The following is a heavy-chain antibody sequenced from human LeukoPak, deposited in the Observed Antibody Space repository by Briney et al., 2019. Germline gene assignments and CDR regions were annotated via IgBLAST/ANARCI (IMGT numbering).Heavy chain of an antibody. V-gene: IGHV3-30*03. CDR3: AXDRINMLVLGHDSGLDC. CDR1: GFSLNEYG. CDR2: VSYHGGHK. J-gene: IGHJ4*02. D-gene: IGHD3-10*02. Sequence: GRSLRLSCVGSGFSLNEYGVHWVRQAPGKGLEWVAVVSYHGGHKYYADSVKGRFTISRDASSDTVSLQMNSLRVEDTAVYYCAXDRINMLVLGHDSGLDCWGQGTLVTVSS.